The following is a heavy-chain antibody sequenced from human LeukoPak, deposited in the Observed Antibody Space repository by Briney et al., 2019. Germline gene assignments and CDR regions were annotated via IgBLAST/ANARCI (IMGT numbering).Heavy chain of an antibody. CDR3: ATYPLEIVVVITHG. J-gene: IGHJ4*02. CDR1: GFNVSSNY. Sequence: GGSLRLSCAASGFNVSSNYMSWVRQAPGKGLEWVSVIYSSGDTYYADSVKGRFTISRDNSKNTLYLQMNSLRAEDTAVYYCATYPLEIVVVITHGWGQGTLVTVSS. D-gene: IGHD3-22*01. CDR2: IYSSGDT. V-gene: IGHV3-53*01.